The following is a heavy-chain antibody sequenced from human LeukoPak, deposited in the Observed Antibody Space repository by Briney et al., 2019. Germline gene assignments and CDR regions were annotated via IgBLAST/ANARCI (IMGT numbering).Heavy chain of an antibody. Sequence: GGSLRLSCAASGFTSDDYGMSWVRQIPGKGLEWVSGINWNGGSTGHADSVKGRFTISRDNAKNSLYLEMNSLGAEDTALYHCARGRRNCSSTSCYTSYYFDYWGQGTLVTVSS. CDR2: INWNGGST. J-gene: IGHJ4*02. CDR3: ARGRRNCSSTSCYTSYYFDY. V-gene: IGHV3-20*01. CDR1: GFTSDDYG. D-gene: IGHD2-2*02.